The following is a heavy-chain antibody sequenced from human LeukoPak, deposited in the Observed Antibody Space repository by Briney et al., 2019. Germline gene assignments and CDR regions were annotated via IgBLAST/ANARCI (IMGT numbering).Heavy chain of an antibody. Sequence: SETLSLTCAVYGGSFSGYYWSWIRPPPGKGLEWIGEINHSGSTTYNPSLKSRVTISVDTSKNQFSLKLSSVTAADTAVYYCARDHYYDSSGYSYRRRLTNAFDIWGQGTMVTVSS. V-gene: IGHV4-34*01. D-gene: IGHD3-22*01. CDR2: INHSGST. J-gene: IGHJ3*02. CDR3: ARDHYYDSSGYSYRRRLTNAFDI. CDR1: GGSFSGYY.